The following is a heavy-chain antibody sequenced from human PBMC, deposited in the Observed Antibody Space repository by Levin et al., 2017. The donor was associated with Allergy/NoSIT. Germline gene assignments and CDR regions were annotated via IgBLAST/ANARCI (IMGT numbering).Heavy chain of an antibody. V-gene: IGHV1-8*01. CDR2: MNPNSGNT. Sequence: GESLKISCKASGYTFTSYDINWVRQATGQGLEWMGWMNPNSGNTGYAQKFQGRVTMTRNTSISTAYMELSSLRSEDTAVYYCARGPSRYCSGGSCYGDYMDVWGKGTTVTVSS. CDR3: ARGPSRYCSGGSCYGDYMDV. CDR1: GYTFTSYD. D-gene: IGHD2-15*01. J-gene: IGHJ6*03.